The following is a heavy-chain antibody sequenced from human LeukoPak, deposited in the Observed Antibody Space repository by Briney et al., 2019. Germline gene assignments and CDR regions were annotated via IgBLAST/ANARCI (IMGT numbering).Heavy chain of an antibody. CDR2: IYPGDSDT. CDR1: GYTFTSYW. CDR3: ARLAAAGYDAFDI. V-gene: IGHV5-51*01. Sequence: GESLKISCKASGYTFTSYWIGWVRQMPGKGLEWMGIIYPGDSDTRYSPSFQGQVTISADKSISTAYLQWSSLKASDTAMHYCARLAAAGYDAFDIWGQGTMVTVSS. J-gene: IGHJ3*02. D-gene: IGHD6-13*01.